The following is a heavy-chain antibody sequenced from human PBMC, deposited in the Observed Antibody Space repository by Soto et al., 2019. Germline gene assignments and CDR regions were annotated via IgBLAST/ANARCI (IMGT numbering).Heavy chain of an antibody. J-gene: IGHJ4*01. V-gene: IGHV3-30-3*01. CDR3: ARDGGFSYGFDYYFDY. Sequence: LRLSCVASGFTFSDYAVHWVRLAPSKGLEWVAMISYDGYNSYSADSVKGRFTISRDNSKNTLFLQMDSLRPDDTAIYYCARDGGFSYGFDYYFDYWGHGTLVTVSS. CDR2: ISYDGYNS. CDR1: GFTFSDYA. D-gene: IGHD3-16*01.